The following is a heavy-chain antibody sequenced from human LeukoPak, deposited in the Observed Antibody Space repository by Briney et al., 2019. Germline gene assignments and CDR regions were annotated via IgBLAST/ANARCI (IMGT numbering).Heavy chain of an antibody. CDR1: GFTFSSYG. CDR2: ISYDGSNK. V-gene: IGHV3-30*03. J-gene: IGHJ4*02. D-gene: IGHD6-19*01. Sequence: GGSLRLSCAASGFTFSSYGMHWVRQAPGKGLEWVAVISYDGSNKYYADSVKGRFTISRDNSKNTLYPQMNSLRAEDTAVYYCAVAVADPFDYWGQGTLVTVSS. CDR3: AVAVADPFDY.